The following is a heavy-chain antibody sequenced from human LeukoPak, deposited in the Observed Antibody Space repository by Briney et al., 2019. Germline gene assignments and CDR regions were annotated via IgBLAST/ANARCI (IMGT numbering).Heavy chain of an antibody. CDR3: ARVRSSSWEVGYYYYYMDV. CDR2: IYYSGST. V-gene: IGHV4-31*03. Sequence: PSQTLSLTCTVSGGSISSGGYYWSWIRQHPGKGLEWIGYIYYSGSTYYNPSLKSRVTISVDTSKNQFSLKLSSVTAADTAVYYCARVRSSSWEVGYYYYYMDVWGKGTTVTVSS. CDR1: GGSISSGGYY. J-gene: IGHJ6*03. D-gene: IGHD6-13*01.